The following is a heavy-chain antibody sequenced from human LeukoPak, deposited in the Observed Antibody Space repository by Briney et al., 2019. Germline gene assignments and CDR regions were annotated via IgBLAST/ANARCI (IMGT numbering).Heavy chain of an antibody. CDR3: ARDLRYFDGTRPTPTWFDL. Sequence: PSETLSLTCAVSGYSISSTYFWGWIRQPPGKGLEWIGSIYHSGSTYYNPSLKSRVTVSVDTSKNHFSLKVSSATAADTAVYYCARDLRYFDGTRPTPTWFDLWGQGTLVTVSS. D-gene: IGHD3-9*01. V-gene: IGHV4-38-2*02. J-gene: IGHJ5*02. CDR1: GYSISSTYF. CDR2: IYHSGST.